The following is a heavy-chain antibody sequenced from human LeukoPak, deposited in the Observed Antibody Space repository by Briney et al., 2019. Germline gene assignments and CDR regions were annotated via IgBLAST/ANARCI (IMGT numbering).Heavy chain of an antibody. D-gene: IGHD5-18*01. V-gene: IGHV3-23*01. CDR2: ISGSGGST. CDR3: AKGIQLWFNFDY. Sequence: PGGTLRLSCAASGFTFSNSGMSWVRQAPGKGLEWVSAISGSGGSTYYADSVKGRFTISRDNSKNTLYLQMNSLRAEDTAVYYCAKGIQLWFNFDYWGQGTLVTVSS. J-gene: IGHJ4*02. CDR1: GFTFSNSG.